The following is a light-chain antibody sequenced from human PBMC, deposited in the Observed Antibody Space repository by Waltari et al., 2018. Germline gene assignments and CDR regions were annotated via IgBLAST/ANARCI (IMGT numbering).Light chain of an antibody. V-gene: IGKV3-20*01. J-gene: IGKJ1*01. Sequence: EILLTQSPCTLSLSPGERATLSCRTSQTFDNTYLAWSQHKLGQSPRLLISGISIRATGIPDRFRGSGSGTDFTLIISRLEPEDFAVYFCQQYTHSPWTFGQGTRVEVK. CDR3: QQYTHSPWT. CDR2: GIS. CDR1: QTFDNTY.